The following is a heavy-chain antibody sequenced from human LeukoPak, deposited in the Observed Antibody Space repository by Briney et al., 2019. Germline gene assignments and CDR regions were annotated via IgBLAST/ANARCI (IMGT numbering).Heavy chain of an antibody. D-gene: IGHD6-13*01. J-gene: IGHJ6*03. CDR2: FDPKDGDT. V-gene: IGHV1-24*01. CDR3: ARVVGLTGYSSSWYSGYYYYMDV. Sequence: ASVKVSCKVSGYTLTELSVHWVRQAPGKGLEWMGNFDPKDGDTIYAQRFQGRVTMTEDTSTHAAYMELSSLRSEDTAVYYCARVVGLTGYSSSWYSGYYYYMDVWGKGTTVTISS. CDR1: GYTLTELS.